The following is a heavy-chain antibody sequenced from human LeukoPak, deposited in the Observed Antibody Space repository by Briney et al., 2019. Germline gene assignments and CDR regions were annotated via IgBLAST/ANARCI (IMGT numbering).Heavy chain of an antibody. J-gene: IGHJ4*02. CDR1: GFTFDDYA. V-gene: IGHV3-9*01. Sequence: GGSLRLSCAASGFTFDDYAMHWVRQAPGKGLEWVSGISWNSGSIGYADSVKGRFTISRDNAKNSLYLQMNSLRAEDTALYYCAKATGTRRSYFDYWGQGTLVTVSS. CDR3: AKATGTRRSYFDY. D-gene: IGHD1-1*01. CDR2: ISWNSGSI.